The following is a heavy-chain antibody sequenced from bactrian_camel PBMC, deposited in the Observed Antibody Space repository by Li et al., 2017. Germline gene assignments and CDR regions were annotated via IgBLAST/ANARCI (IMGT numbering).Heavy chain of an antibody. CDR2: ISSGGSRT. D-gene: IGHD3*01. Sequence: HVQLVESGGGSVQTGGSLRLSCAASGFTFNSVWMYWVRQAPEKGLEWVSSISSGGSRTRYADSVKGRFTISRDNTKNMVYLQMNSLKSEDTALYYCAKASAVAMFNFGGQGTQVTVS. CDR1: GFTFNSVW. J-gene: IGHJ4*01. CDR3: AKASAVAMFNF. V-gene: IGHV3S1*01.